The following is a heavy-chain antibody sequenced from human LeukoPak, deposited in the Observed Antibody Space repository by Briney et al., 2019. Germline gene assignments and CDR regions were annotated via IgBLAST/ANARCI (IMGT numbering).Heavy chain of an antibody. CDR1: GFTFSSYA. CDR2: ISGSGGST. D-gene: IGHD6-13*01. Sequence: GGSLRLSCAASGFTFSSYAMSWVRQAPGKGLEWVSAISGSGGSTYYADPVKGRFTISRDNSKNTLYLQMNSLRAEDTAVYYCAKCILGSSWYYFDYWGQGTLVTVSS. CDR3: AKCILGSSWYYFDY. V-gene: IGHV3-23*01. J-gene: IGHJ4*02.